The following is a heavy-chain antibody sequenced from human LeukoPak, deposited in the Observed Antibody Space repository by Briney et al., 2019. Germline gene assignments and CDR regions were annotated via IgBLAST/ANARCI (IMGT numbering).Heavy chain of an antibody. CDR3: ARVVAATAAYFQH. D-gene: IGHD2-15*01. Sequence: SETLSLTCAVYGGSFSGYYWSWIRQPPGKGLEWIGEINHSGNTNYNPSLKSRVTISVDTSKNQFSLKLSSVTAADTAVYYCARVVAATAAYFQHWGQGTLVTVSS. J-gene: IGHJ1*01. V-gene: IGHV4-34*01. CDR1: GGSFSGYY. CDR2: INHSGNT.